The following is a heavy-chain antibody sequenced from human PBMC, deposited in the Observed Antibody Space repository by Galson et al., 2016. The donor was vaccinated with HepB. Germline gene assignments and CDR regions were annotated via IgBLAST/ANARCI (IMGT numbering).Heavy chain of an antibody. J-gene: IGHJ4*02. Sequence: QSGAEVKKPGEPLRISCKGSGYSFTHYWINWVRQMPGKGLEWMGKIDPTDSYTNYSPSFQGHVTISVDKSISTAYLQWNNLKASDTAMYYCGRRYPAYSNSWYYLDYWGQGTLVTVSS. V-gene: IGHV5-10-1*01. D-gene: IGHD6-13*01. CDR3: GRRYPAYSNSWYYLDY. CDR1: GYSFTHYW. CDR2: IDPTDSYT.